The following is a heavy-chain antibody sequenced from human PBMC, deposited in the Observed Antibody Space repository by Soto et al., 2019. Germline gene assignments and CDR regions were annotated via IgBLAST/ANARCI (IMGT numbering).Heavy chain of an antibody. CDR3: ARGRVAITIFGVVTNNWFDP. J-gene: IGHJ5*02. CDR1: GYTFTSYD. D-gene: IGHD3-3*01. V-gene: IGHV1-8*01. CDR2: MNPNSGNT. Sequence: ASVKVSCKASGYTFTSYDINWVRQATGQGLEWMGWMNPNSGNTGYAQKFQGRVTMTRNTSISTAYMELSSLRSEDTAVYYCARGRVAITIFGVVTNNWFDPWGQGTLVTV.